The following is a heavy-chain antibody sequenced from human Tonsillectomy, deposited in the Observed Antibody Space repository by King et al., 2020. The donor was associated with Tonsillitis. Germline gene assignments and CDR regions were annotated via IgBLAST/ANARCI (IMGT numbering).Heavy chain of an antibody. CDR2: IYYSGST. Sequence: QLQESGPGLVKPSQTLSLTCAVSGGSISSGGYSWSWIRQPPGKGLEWIGYIYYSGSTYYNPSLKSRVTISVDTSKNQFSLKLSSVTAADTAVYYCASEGPMTTVTTAEYYYYGMDVWGQGTTVTVSS. CDR3: ASEGPMTTVTTAEYYYYGMDV. V-gene: IGHV4-30-4*07. J-gene: IGHJ6*02. D-gene: IGHD4-17*01. CDR1: GGSISSGGYS.